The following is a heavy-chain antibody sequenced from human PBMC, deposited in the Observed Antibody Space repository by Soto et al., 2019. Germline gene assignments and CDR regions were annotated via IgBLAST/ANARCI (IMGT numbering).Heavy chain of an antibody. J-gene: IGHJ4*02. Sequence: QVHPVASGGGVVQPDRSLRLSCAASGFTVNTFGMHWVRQAPGKGLEWVAVIRYDGSKAYYADSVKGRFTISRDNSKNTLYLEMNGLRAEDTAVYYCARDIWFERSKCLDYWGQGTLVTVSS. CDR2: IRYDGSKA. V-gene: IGHV3-33*01. CDR1: GFTVNTFG. D-gene: IGHD3-10*01. CDR3: ARDIWFERSKCLDY.